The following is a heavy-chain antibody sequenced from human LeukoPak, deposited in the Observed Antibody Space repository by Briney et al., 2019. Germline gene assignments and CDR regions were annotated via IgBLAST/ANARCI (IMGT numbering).Heavy chain of an antibody. J-gene: IGHJ4*02. D-gene: IGHD3-10*01. V-gene: IGHV4-39*01. CDR2: IYHSGGS. Sequence: SETLSLTCTVSGGSITESNHYWGWIRQPPGKGLEWIGSIYHSGGSHYNPSLKSRVTISIDTSKSQFSLKVTSVTAADTAVYYCARRDGYVGSGRHFDNWGQGNLVTVSS. CDR1: GGSITESNHY. CDR3: ARRDGYVGSGRHFDN.